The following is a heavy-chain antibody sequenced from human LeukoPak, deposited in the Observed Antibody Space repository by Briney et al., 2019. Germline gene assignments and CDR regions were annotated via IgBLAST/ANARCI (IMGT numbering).Heavy chain of an antibody. CDR1: GFTFSNYG. V-gene: IGHV3-30*02. D-gene: IGHD3-3*01. CDR2: IRYGGDSK. J-gene: IGHJ4*02. CDR3: AKDLGRYYDFWSGYYFDY. Sequence: GGSLRLSCAASGFTFSNYGMHWVRQAPGKGLGWVAFIRYGGDSKNYADSVKGRFTISRDNSKNTVYLQMKSLRVEDTAVYYCAKDLGRYYDFWSGYYFDYWGQGTLVTVSS.